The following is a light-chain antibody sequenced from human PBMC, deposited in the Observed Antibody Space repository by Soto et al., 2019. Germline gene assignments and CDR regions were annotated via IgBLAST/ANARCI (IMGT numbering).Light chain of an antibody. CDR3: QQHDKSPRT. V-gene: IGKV3-20*01. J-gene: IGKJ2*01. CDR2: ATS. CDR1: QSVSSSY. Sequence: EIVLTQSPGALSWSPGERATLSCRASQSVSSSYLAWFQQKPGQAPRLLIYATSSRATGTPDRFSGSGSGTDLTLTISRLEPEDFAVYFCQQHDKSPRTFGQGAKLEI.